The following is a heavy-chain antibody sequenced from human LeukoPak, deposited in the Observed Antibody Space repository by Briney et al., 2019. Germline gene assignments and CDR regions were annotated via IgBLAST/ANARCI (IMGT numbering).Heavy chain of an antibody. CDR3: ARRARGITIFTPRWPNNWFDP. J-gene: IGHJ5*02. D-gene: IGHD3-9*01. V-gene: IGHV4-4*02. CDR1: GGSISSSNW. CDR2: IYHSGST. Sequence: TSSETLSLTCAVSGGSISSSNWWSWVRQPPGKGLEWIGEIYHSGSTNYNPSLKSRVTISVDTSKNQFSLKLSSVTAADAAVYYCARRARGITIFTPRWPNNWFDPWGQGTLVTVSS.